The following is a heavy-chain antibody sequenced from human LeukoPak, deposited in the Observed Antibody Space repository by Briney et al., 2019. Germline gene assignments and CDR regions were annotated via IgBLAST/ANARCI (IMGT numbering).Heavy chain of an antibody. D-gene: IGHD4-17*01. CDR3: GRSYGDDFDY. CDR2: IYYSGST. CDR1: GGSISSYY. Sequence: PSETLSLTCTVSGGSISSYYWSWIRQPPGKGLEWIGYIYYSGSTNYNPSLKSRVTISVDTSKNQFSLKLSSVTAADTAVYYCGRSYGDDFDYWGQRTLVTVSS. V-gene: IGHV4-59*01. J-gene: IGHJ4*02.